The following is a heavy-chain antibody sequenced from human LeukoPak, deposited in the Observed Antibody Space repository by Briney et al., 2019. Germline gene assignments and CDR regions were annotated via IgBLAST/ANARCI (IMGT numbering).Heavy chain of an antibody. CDR1: GYTFTSYS. Sequence: ASVQVSCKASGYTFTSYSINWVRQATGQGLEWMGWMNPNNGNTGYAQKFQGRLTMTRNTSISTAYMELNSLRSEDTAVYYCARGTSEMETISYWGQGTLVTVFS. CDR3: ARGTSEMETISY. CDR2: MNPNNGNT. J-gene: IGHJ4*02. D-gene: IGHD5-24*01. V-gene: IGHV1-8*01.